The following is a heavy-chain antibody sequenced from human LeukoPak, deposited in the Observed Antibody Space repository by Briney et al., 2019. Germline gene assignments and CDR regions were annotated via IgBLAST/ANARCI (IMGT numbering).Heavy chain of an antibody. J-gene: IGHJ4*02. CDR3: VRQRRYCSGDSCYQRTFDY. CDR1: GFTFSNYW. V-gene: IGHV3-7*01. Sequence: QAGGSLRLSCAASGFTFSNYWTSWVRQAPGKGLEWVANIKQDGSEKSYVGSVTGRFTISRDNAKNSLYMQMNSLRAEDTAVYYCVRQRRYCSGDSCYQRTFDYWGQGTLVTVSS. CDR2: IKQDGSEK. D-gene: IGHD2-15*01.